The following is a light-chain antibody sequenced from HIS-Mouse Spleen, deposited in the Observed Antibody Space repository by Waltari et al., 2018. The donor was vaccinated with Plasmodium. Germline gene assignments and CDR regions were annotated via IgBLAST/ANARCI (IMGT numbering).Light chain of an antibody. CDR1: QSVLYSSNNKNY. Sequence: DIVMTQSPDSLAVSLGERATINCKSSQSVLYSSNNKNYLAWYQQKPGQPPKLLIYWAATRESGVPDRVSGGGSGTDFTLPISSLQAEDVAVYYCQQYYSTPPYTFGQGTKLEIK. CDR3: QQYYSTPPYT. CDR2: WAA. V-gene: IGKV4-1*01. J-gene: IGKJ2*01.